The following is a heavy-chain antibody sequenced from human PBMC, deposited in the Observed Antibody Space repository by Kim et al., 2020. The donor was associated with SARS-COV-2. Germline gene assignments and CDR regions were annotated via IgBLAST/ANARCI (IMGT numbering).Heavy chain of an antibody. CDR3: ASEIAVADYYYYGMDV. D-gene: IGHD6-19*01. Sequence: ASVKVSCKASGYTFTSYYMHWVRQAPGQGLEWMGIINPSGGSTSYAQKFQGRVTMTRDTSTSTVYMELSSLRSEDTAVYYCASEIAVADYYYYGMDVWGQGTTVTVSS. J-gene: IGHJ6*02. CDR2: INPSGGST. V-gene: IGHV1-46*01. CDR1: GYTFTSYY.